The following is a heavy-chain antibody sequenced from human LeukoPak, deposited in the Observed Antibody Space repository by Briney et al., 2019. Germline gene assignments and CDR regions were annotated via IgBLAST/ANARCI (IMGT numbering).Heavy chain of an antibody. CDR1: GYTFTSYG. V-gene: IGHV1-2*04. J-gene: IGHJ3*02. CDR2: INPNSGGT. Sequence: ASVKVSCKASGYTFTSYGISWVRQAPGQGLEWMGWINPNSGGTNYAQKFQGWVTMTRDTSISTAYMELSRLRSDDTAVYYCARGRLPIVVVVAATGHDAFDIWGQGTMVTVSS. D-gene: IGHD2-15*01. CDR3: ARGRLPIVVVVAATGHDAFDI.